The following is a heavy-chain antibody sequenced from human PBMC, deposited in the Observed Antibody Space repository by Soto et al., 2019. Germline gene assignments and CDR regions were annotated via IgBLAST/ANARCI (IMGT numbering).Heavy chain of an antibody. J-gene: IGHJ4*02. V-gene: IGHV2-70*12. CDR3: ARTSPNSSSWYLIDY. Sequence: SGPTLVNPTQTLTLTCTFSGFSLSTSGVGVGWIRQPPGKALEWLALIYWDDDKYYSTSLKTRLTISKDTSKNQVVLTMTNMDPVNTATYYCARTSPNSSSWYLIDYWGQGTLVTVSS. CDR1: GFSLSTSGVG. D-gene: IGHD6-13*01. CDR2: IYWDDDK.